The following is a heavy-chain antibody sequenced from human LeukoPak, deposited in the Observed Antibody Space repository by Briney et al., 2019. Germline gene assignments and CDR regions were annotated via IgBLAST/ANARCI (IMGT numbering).Heavy chain of an antibody. Sequence: GRSLRLSCAASGFTFSSYGMHWVRQAPGKGLEWVAVIWYDGSNKYYADSVKGRFTISRDNSKNTLYLQMNSLRAEDTAGYYCAKDLNGSGFGYWGQGTLVTVSS. CDR3: AKDLNGSGFGY. CDR2: IWYDGSNK. CDR1: GFTFSSYG. J-gene: IGHJ4*02. V-gene: IGHV3-33*06. D-gene: IGHD6-19*01.